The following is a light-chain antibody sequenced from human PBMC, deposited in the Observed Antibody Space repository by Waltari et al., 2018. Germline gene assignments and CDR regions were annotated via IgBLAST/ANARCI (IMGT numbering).Light chain of an antibody. Sequence: QSALTQPRPVSGSPGQSVTIPCTGTSRHVGGYYYVSWYQQHPGKAPKLMLYDVTKRPSGVPGRFSGSKSGNTASLTISGLQAEDEADYYCCSYADSYTAVFGGGTTLTVL. V-gene: IGLV2-11*01. CDR3: CSYADSYTAV. CDR1: SRHVGGYYY. J-gene: IGLJ3*02. CDR2: DVT.